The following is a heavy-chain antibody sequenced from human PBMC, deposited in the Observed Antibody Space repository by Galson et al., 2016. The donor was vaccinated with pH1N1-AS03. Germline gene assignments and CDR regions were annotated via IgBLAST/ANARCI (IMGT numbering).Heavy chain of an antibody. CDR2: ISGYDDDT. D-gene: IGHD2-15*01. V-gene: IGHV1-18*01. Sequence: SVKVSCKASGYTFRRYAMNWVRQAPGQGLEWMGWISGYDDDTNYAQNVAGRVTMTTDKSTSTVYMELRSLRSDDTAVYYCARDRGFRPDTFDIWGQGTWVTVSS. J-gene: IGHJ3*02. CDR3: ARDRGFRPDTFDI. CDR1: GYTFRRYA.